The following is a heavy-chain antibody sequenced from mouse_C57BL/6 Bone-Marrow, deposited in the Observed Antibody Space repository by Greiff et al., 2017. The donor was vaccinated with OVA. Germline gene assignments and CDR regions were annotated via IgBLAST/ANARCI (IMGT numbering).Heavy chain of an antibody. D-gene: IGHD1-1*01. CDR1: GYSITSGYY. V-gene: IGHV3-6*01. Sequence: EVKLQESGPGLVKPSQSLSLTCSVTGYSITSGYYWNWIRQFPGNKLEWMGFISYDGSNNYNPYLKNRISITRDTSKNQFFLKLNSVTTEDTATYYCAYYCGSSYGFAYWGQGTLVTVSA. CDR2: ISYDGSN. J-gene: IGHJ3*01. CDR3: AYYCGSSYGFAY.